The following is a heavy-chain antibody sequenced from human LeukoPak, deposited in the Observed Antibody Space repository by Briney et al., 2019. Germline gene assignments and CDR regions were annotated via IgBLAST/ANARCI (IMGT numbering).Heavy chain of an antibody. Sequence: ASVEVSCKASGYTFTSYDINWVRQATGQGLEWMGWMNPNSGNTGYAQKFQGRVTMTRNTSISTAYMELSSLRSEDTAVYYCATPPGSSYYYGMDVWGQGTTVTVSS. CDR2: MNPNSGNT. CDR1: GYTFTSYD. CDR3: ATPPGSSYYYGMDV. J-gene: IGHJ6*02. V-gene: IGHV1-8*01. D-gene: IGHD3-10*01.